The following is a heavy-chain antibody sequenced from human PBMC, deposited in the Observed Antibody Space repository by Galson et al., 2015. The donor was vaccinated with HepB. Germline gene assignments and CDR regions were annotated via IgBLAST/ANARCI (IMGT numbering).Heavy chain of an antibody. CDR3: ARAGIRDVVPTARFSPAPDY. D-gene: IGHD3-3*01. CDR1: GFTFNNFA. V-gene: IGHV3-23*01. J-gene: IGHJ4*02. Sequence: SLRLSCAASGFTFNNFAMSWVRQAPGKGLEWVSAISGNGDNTYYADSVRGRRTIPRDTSSNTLYLQMRGLRADDTALYYCARAGIRDVVPTARFSPAPDYWGQGTLVTVSS. CDR2: ISGNGDNT.